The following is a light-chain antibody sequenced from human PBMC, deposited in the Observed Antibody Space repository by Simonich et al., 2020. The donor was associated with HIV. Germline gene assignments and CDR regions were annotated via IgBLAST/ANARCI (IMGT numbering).Light chain of an antibody. CDR1: SGHSSYA. J-gene: IGLJ3*02. CDR2: VNNDGRH. V-gene: IGLV4-69*01. CDR3: QTWGAGAGANWV. Sequence: QIVLTQSPSASASLGASVKLTCTLSSGHSSYANAWHQQLPEKGPRYLMKVNNDGRHDKGDGIPYRFAGSSSGAERYLTISSLESEDEADYYCQTWGAGAGANWVFGGGTKLTVL.